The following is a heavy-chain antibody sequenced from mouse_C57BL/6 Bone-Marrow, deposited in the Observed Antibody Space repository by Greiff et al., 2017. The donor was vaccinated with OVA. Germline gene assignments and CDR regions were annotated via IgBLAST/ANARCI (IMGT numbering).Heavy chain of an antibody. D-gene: IGHD1-1*01. Sequence: VQLQQSGTVLARPGASVKMSCKTSGYTFTSYWMHWVKQRPGQGLEWIGAIYPGNSDTSYNQKLKGKAKLTAVTSASTAYMELISLTNEDSAVYYCTRRGLITTVVSRDYWGQGTTLTVSS. CDR2: IYPGNSDT. V-gene: IGHV1-5*01. J-gene: IGHJ2*01. CDR1: GYTFTSYW. CDR3: TRRGLITTVVSRDY.